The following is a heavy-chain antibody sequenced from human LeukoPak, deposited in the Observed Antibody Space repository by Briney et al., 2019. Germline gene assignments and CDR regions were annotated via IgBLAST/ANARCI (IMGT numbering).Heavy chain of an antibody. J-gene: IGHJ6*03. V-gene: IGHV4-34*01. Sequence: SETLSLTCAVYGGSFSGYYWSWIRQPPGKGLEWIGEINHSGSTNYNPSLKSRVTISVDTSKNQFSLKLSSVTAADTAIYYCAKDPGSSWYVDVWGKGTTVTVSS. D-gene: IGHD6-13*01. CDR1: GGSFSGYY. CDR2: INHSGST. CDR3: AKDPGSSWYVDV.